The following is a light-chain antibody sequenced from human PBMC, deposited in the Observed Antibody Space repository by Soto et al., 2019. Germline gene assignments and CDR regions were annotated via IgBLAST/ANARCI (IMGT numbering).Light chain of an antibody. V-gene: IGLV2-14*01. Sequence: QSALTQPASVSGSPGQSITISCTGTSGDIGSYNRVSWYQQHPGKAPKLIIYEVTDRPSGVSNRFSGSKSGNTASLTISGLQAEDEAEYYCSSYTSRSTLDYVFGSGTKLTVL. CDR3: SSYTSRSTLDYV. CDR1: SGDIGSYNR. J-gene: IGLJ1*01. CDR2: EVT.